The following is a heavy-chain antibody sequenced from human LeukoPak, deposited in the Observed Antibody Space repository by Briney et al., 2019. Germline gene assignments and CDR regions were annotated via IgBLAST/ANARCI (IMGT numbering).Heavy chain of an antibody. Sequence: GGSLRLSCAASGFTFSSYAMSWVRRAPGKGLEWVSAISGSGGSTYYADSVKGRFTISRDNSKNTLYLQMNSLRAEDTAVYYCAKDRNPTFGGVIASNWFDPWGQGTLVTVSS. J-gene: IGHJ5*02. D-gene: IGHD3-16*01. V-gene: IGHV3-23*01. CDR3: AKDRNPTFGGVIASNWFDP. CDR1: GFTFSSYA. CDR2: ISGSGGST.